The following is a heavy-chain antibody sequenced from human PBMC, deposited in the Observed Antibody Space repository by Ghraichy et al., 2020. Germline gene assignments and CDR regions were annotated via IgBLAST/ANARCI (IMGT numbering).Heavy chain of an antibody. V-gene: IGHV3-23*01. CDR3: AKTDCSSTSCYAPFDY. Sequence: GESLRLSCAASGFTFSSYAMSWVRQAPGKGLEWVSVISGSGGRTYYANSVKGRFTISRDNSKNTLYLQMNSLRAEDTAVYYCAKTDCSSTSCYAPFDYWGQGTLVTVSS. CDR2: ISGSGGRT. J-gene: IGHJ4*02. D-gene: IGHD2-2*01. CDR1: GFTFSSYA.